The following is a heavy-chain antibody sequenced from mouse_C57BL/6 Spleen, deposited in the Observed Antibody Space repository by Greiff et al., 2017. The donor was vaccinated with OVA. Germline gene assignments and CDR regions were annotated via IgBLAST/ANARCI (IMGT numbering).Heavy chain of an antibody. Sequence: EVQLQESGAELVKPGASVKLSCTASGFNIKDSYMHWVKQRPEKGLAWIGRLDPEDGETKYAPKFQGKATITADTSSNTAYLQLSSLTSEDTAVYYCARGYYGSSPAWFAYWGQGTLVTVSA. V-gene: IGHV14-2*01. CDR3: ARGYYGSSPAWFAY. CDR2: LDPEDGET. CDR1: GFNIKDSY. J-gene: IGHJ3*01. D-gene: IGHD1-1*01.